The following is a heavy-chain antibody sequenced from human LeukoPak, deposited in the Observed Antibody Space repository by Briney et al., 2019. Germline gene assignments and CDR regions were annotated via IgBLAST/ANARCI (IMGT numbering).Heavy chain of an antibody. V-gene: IGHV4-61*02. CDR2: IYTSGIT. CDR1: GGSISSGTYY. D-gene: IGHD5-18*01. Sequence: SETLSLTCTVSGGSISSGTYYWYWIRQPAGKGLEWIGRIYTSGITNYNPSLKSRVTISVDTSKNQFSLKLSSVTAADTAVYYCARYSYGYYFDYWGQGTLVTVSS. J-gene: IGHJ4*02. CDR3: ARYSYGYYFDY.